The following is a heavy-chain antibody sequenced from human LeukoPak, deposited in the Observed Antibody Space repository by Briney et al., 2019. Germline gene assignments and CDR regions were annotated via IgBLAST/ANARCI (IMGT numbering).Heavy chain of an antibody. CDR1: GYTFTGFY. Sequence: ASVKVSCKASGYTFTGFYIHWVRQAPGQGLEWMGRINPNSGGTNYAQKFQGRVSVTRDTSISTAYMEVSRLRSDDTAVYYCARALVRGLVVSMDVWAKGPRSPSP. CDR2: INPNSGGT. CDR3: ARALVRGLVVSMDV. D-gene: IGHD3-10*01. V-gene: IGHV1-2*06. J-gene: IGHJ6*03.